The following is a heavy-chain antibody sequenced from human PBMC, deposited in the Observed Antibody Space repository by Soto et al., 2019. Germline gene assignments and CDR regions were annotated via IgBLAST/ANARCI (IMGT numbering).Heavy chain of an antibody. CDR1: GFPFSTYT. D-gene: IGHD1-1*01. CDR2: ISSSSSYV. J-gene: IGHJ5*01. V-gene: IGHV3-21*01. Sequence: EVQLVESGEGLGKPGGSLRLSFAASGFPFSTYTMNGVRQAPGKGLEWVSSISSSSSYVYYADSVKGRFTISRDNAKNSLYLQMNSLTAEDTAVYYCARDRHETTALAPYNWFESWGQGTLVTVSS. CDR3: ARDRHETTALAPYNWFES.